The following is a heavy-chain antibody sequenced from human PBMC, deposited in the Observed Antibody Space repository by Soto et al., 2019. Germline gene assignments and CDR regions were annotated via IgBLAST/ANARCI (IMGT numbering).Heavy chain of an antibody. Sequence: RGSLIVSCAASGFTFSHYDMNWVRQAPGKGLEWVSFISSSTTHLFYAHSVKGRFTISRDNAKNSLFLQMNSLRAEDTAVYYCAREIGFSSANFDQRGKGTLATVS. CDR1: GFTFSHYD. CDR3: AREIGFSSANFDQ. D-gene: IGHD2-2*01. V-gene: IGHV3-21*01. J-gene: IGHJ4*02. CDR2: ISSSTTHL.